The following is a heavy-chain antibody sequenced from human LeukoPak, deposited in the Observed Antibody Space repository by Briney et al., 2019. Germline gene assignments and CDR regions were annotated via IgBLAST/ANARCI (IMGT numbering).Heavy chain of an antibody. Sequence: SETLSLTCTVSGGSISSYYWSWIRQPPGKGLEGIGYIYTSGSTNYNPSLKRRVTISVNTSTNHFSLKLSSVTAADTAVYYCARHVLLWFGAVGPGAFDIWGQGTMVTVSS. D-gene: IGHD3-10*01. J-gene: IGHJ3*02. CDR3: ARHVLLWFGAVGPGAFDI. V-gene: IGHV4-4*09. CDR1: GGSISSYY. CDR2: IYTSGST.